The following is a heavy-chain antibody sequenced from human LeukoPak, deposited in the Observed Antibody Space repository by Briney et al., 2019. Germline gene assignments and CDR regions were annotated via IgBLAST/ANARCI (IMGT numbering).Heavy chain of an antibody. CDR3: ARLSGDGYSIDY. CDR1: GGSISHYY. V-gene: IGHV4-59*08. D-gene: IGHD5-24*01. Sequence: PSETLSLTCTVSGGSISHYYWSWLRQPPGKGLEGIGYIYYSGTTNYNPSLKSRVTISVDTSKNQFSLKLISVSAADTAVYYCARLSGDGYSIDYWGQGTLVTVSS. CDR2: IYYSGTT. J-gene: IGHJ4*02.